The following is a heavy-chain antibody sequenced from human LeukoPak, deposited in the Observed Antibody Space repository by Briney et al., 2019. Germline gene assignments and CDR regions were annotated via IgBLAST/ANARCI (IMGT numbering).Heavy chain of an antibody. D-gene: IGHD3-10*01. CDR3: ARGRYYYGSGSYYKRPYYYYYYMDV. CDR1: GGSISSYY. CDR2: INHSGST. J-gene: IGHJ6*03. Sequence: SETLSLTCTVSGGSISSYYWSWIRQPPGKGLEWIGEINHSGSTNYNPSLKSRVTISVDTSKNQFSLKLSSVTAADTAVYYCARGRYYYGSGSYYKRPYYYYYYMDVWGKGTTVTVSS. V-gene: IGHV4-34*01.